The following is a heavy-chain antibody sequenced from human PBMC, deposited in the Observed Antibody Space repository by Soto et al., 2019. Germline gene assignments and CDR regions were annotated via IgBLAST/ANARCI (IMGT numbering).Heavy chain of an antibody. Sequence: SETMCLTCSVSGGYISGYYWSWIRQKTGKGLEWIGYIYYSGSTNYNPSLKSRVTISVDTSKNQFSLKLSSVTAADTAVYYCARTPGDYSKYYYYYMDVWGKGTTVTVSS. CDR3: ARTPGDYSKYYYYYMDV. V-gene: IGHV4-59*01. CDR1: GGYISGYY. D-gene: IGHD4-4*01. J-gene: IGHJ6*03. CDR2: IYYSGST.